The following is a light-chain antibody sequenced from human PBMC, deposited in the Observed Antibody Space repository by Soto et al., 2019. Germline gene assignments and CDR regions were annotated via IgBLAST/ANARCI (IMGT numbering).Light chain of an antibody. CDR3: QQYDKWPLT. CDR1: QSISSN. Sequence: EIVMTQSLFTLSVSPLERSTLSCRAGQSISSNLAWYQKKPGQAPRLLIYGASARATGIPDRFSGSGSGTEFTLTISSLQSEDFAVYFCQQYDKWPLTFGGGTKVDIK. CDR2: GAS. J-gene: IGKJ4*01. V-gene: IGKV3-15*01.